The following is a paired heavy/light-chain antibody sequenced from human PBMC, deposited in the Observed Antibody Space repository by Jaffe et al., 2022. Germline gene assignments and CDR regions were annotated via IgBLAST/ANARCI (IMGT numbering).Heavy chain of an antibody. CDR1: GYIFTNNY. CDR3: ARDGGGIREPSYYFDY. Sequence: QVQLVQSGAEVKKPGASVKLSCKTSGYIFTNNYIHWVRQAPGRGLEWMGIVNPSGLSKMYAQNIRGRVTMTRDTSTSTVYMELSNLGSEDTAIYYCARDGGGIREPSYYFDYWGQGSLVTVSS. CDR2: VNPSGLSK. V-gene: IGHV1-46*01. D-gene: IGHD3-16*01. J-gene: IGHJ4*02.
Light chain of an antibody. J-gene: IGKJ4*01. V-gene: IGKV1-39*01. CDR3: QQSYDSPRIT. CDR2: SAS. CDR1: EAIVTY. Sequence: DIQMTQSPSSLSASVGDRVTITCRASEAIVTYLNWYQSKPGQAPKLLIYSASTLQSAVPSRFSGSGSGTDFTLTITSLQPDDFATYYCQQSYDSPRITFGGGTKVEI.